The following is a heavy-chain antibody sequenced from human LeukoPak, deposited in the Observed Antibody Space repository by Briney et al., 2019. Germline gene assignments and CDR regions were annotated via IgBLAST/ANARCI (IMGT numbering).Heavy chain of an antibody. Sequence: SETLSLTCTVSGGSVSSGGYYWSWIRQHPGKGLEWIGYIYYSGSTYYNPSLKSRVTISVDTSKNQFSLKLSSVTAADTAVYYCARESSYGPTDYWGQGTLVTVSS. CDR1: GGSVSSGGYY. CDR2: IYYSGST. V-gene: IGHV4-31*03. CDR3: ARESSYGPTDY. D-gene: IGHD5-18*01. J-gene: IGHJ4*02.